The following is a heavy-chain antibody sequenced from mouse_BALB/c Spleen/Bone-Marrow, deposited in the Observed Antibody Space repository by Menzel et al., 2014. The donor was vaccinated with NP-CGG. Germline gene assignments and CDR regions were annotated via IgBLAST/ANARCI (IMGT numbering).Heavy chain of an antibody. CDR1: GFTFSSYT. V-gene: IGHV5-6-4*01. Sequence: EVKLMESGGGLVKPGGSPKLSCAASGFTFSSYTMSWVRQTPEKRLEWVATISSGGSYTYYPDSVKGRFTISRDNAKNTPYLQMSSLKSEDTAMYYCTRDGKGNYDYAMDYWGQGTSVTVSS. CDR3: TRDGKGNYDYAMDY. CDR2: ISSGGSYT. J-gene: IGHJ4*01. D-gene: IGHD2-1*01.